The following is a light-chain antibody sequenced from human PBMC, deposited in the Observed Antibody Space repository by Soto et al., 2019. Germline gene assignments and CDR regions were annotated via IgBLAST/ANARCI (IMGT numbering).Light chain of an antibody. J-gene: IGKJ2*01. CDR1: QSVSSNY. CDR3: QHYDSSPT. CDR2: GAS. Sequence: EIVLTQSPGTLSLSPGEGATLSCRASQSVSSNYLAWYQQKPGQAPRLLIYGASSRAAGIPGKFSGSGSGTDFTLTISRLEPEGFAVYFCQHYDSSPTFGLGTKLEIK. V-gene: IGKV3-20*01.